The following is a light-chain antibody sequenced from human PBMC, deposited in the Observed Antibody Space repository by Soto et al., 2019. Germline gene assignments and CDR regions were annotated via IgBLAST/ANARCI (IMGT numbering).Light chain of an antibody. CDR2: KAS. CDR1: QSITSG. J-gene: IGKJ1*01. Sequence: DIQMTQSPSTLSASVGDRVTITCRASQSITSGLAWYQQKPGKAPKLLIYKASSLESGVPSSFSGSGSGTAFTLSISSLQPDDFATYYCQQYNSYWTFGQGTKVEIK. V-gene: IGKV1-5*03. CDR3: QQYNSYWT.